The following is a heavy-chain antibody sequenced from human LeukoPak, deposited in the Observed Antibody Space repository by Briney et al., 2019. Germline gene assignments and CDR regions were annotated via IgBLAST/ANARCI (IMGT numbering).Heavy chain of an antibody. CDR3: ARDLSSGSGFYYGMDV. V-gene: IGHV1-18*01. J-gene: IGHJ6*02. D-gene: IGHD3-22*01. CDR1: GYTFTSYG. Sequence: ASVKVSCKASGYTFTSYGISWVRQAPGQGLEWMGWISAYNGNTNYAQKLQGRVTMTTDTSTSTAYMELRSLRSDDTAVYYCARDLSSGSGFYYGMDVWGRGTTVTVSS. CDR2: ISAYNGNT.